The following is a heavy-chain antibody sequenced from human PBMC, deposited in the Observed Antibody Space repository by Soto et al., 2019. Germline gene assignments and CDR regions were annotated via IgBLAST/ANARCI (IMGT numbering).Heavy chain of an antibody. CDR1: GGSMSSYY. CDR3: ARDNVDAAVAFQNWFDP. Sequence: PWETLSLTCTVSGGSMSSYYWSWIRQPPGKGLEWIGYIYYSGSTNYNPSLKSRVTISVDTSKNQFSLKLSSVTAADTAVYYCARDNVDAAVAFQNWFDPWGQGTLVTVSS. V-gene: IGHV4-59*01. CDR2: IYYSGST. J-gene: IGHJ5*02. D-gene: IGHD6-19*01.